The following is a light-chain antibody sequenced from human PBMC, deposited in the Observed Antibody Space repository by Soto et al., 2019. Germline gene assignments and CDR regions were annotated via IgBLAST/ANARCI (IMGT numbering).Light chain of an antibody. CDR1: SSDVGGYNF. J-gene: IGLJ2*01. V-gene: IGLV2-8*01. CDR3: SSYAGSNIVV. CDR2: EVS. Sequence: QSALTQPPSASGSPGQSVTISCTGTSSDVGGYNFVSWYQQHPGKAPKLMIYEVSERPSGVPDRFSGSKSGNTASLTVSGLQAEAEVDYYCSSYAGSNIVVFGGGTKLTVL.